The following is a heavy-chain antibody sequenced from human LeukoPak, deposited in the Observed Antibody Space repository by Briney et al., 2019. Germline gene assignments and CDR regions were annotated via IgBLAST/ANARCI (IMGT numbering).Heavy chain of an antibody. CDR1: GGSISSSSYY. J-gene: IGHJ4*02. D-gene: IGHD4-17*01. CDR2: IYYSGST. CDR3: ARDRGGDPTVTTGS. V-gene: IGHV4-39*07. Sequence: SETLSLTCTVSGGSISSSSYYWGWIRQPPGKGLEWIGSIYYSGSTYYNPSLKSRVTISVDTSKNQFSLKLSSVTAADTAVYYCARDRGGDPTVTTGSWGQGTLVTVSS.